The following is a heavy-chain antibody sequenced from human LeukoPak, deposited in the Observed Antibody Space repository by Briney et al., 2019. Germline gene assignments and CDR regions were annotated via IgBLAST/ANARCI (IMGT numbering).Heavy chain of an antibody. V-gene: IGHV4-4*07. D-gene: IGHD2-8*01. CDR2: IYTSGST. CDR3: ASLMGDQLRGHAYYYYGMDV. J-gene: IGHJ6*02. CDR1: GGSISSYY. Sequence: SETLSLTCTVSGGSISSYYWSWIRQPAGKGLEWIGRIYTSGSTNYNPSLKSRVTMSVDTSKNQFSLQLSSVTAADTAVYYCASLMGDQLRGHAYYYYGMDVWGQGTTVTVSS.